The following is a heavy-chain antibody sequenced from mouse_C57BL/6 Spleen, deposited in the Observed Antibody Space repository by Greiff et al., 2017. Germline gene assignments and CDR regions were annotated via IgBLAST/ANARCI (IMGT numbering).Heavy chain of an antibody. CDR2: ISSGGSYT. CDR1: GFTFSSYG. Sequence: EVQLVESGGDLVKPGGSLKLSCAASGFTFSSYGMSWVRQTPDTRLEWVATISSGGSYTYYPDSVKGRFTISRDNAKNTLYLQMSILKSEDTAMYYCARHEDSSKYFDVWGTGTTVTVSS. CDR3: ARHEDSSKYFDV. J-gene: IGHJ1*03. V-gene: IGHV5-6*01.